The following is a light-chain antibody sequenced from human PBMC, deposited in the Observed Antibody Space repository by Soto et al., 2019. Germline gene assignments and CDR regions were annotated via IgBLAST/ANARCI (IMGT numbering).Light chain of an antibody. J-gene: IGLJ1*01. V-gene: IGLV1-47*01. CDR3: AAWDDNFSTYV. CDR1: SSTVGSNH. CDR2: KNN. Sequence: QSVLTQPPSASGTHGQRVTISCSGYSSTVGSNHVYWYQKFPGMAPKLLISKNNQRPSGVPDQLSGSKSGSSASLSISGLRSEDEADYYCAAWDDNFSTYVFGSGTKVTVL.